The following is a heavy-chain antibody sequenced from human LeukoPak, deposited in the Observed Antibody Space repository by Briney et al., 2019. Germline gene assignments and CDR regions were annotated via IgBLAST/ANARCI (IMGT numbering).Heavy chain of an antibody. CDR1: GFTFSSYA. V-gene: IGHV3-23*01. CDR3: AKGSYYYDSADYFDY. CDR2: LSGSGGNT. Sequence: PGGSLRLSCAASGFTFSSYAMSWVRQAPGKGLEWVSTLSGSGGNTYYADSVKGRVTISRDNSMNTLYLQMNSLRAEDTAVYHCAKGSYYYDSADYFDYWGQGTLVTVSS. D-gene: IGHD3-22*01. J-gene: IGHJ4*02.